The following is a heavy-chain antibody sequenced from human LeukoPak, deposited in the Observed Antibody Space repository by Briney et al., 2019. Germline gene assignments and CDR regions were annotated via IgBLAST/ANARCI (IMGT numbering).Heavy chain of an antibody. Sequence: SQTLSLTCTVSGVSIRSGGFYWSWIRQYPGKGLEWIGYIYYSGSTYYNPSLKSRINISVDTFKNQFSLKLSSVTAADTAVYYCARAPPTIAVAGSAFDIWGQGTLVTVSS. CDR2: IYYSGST. V-gene: IGHV4-31*03. CDR1: GVSIRSGGFY. J-gene: IGHJ3*02. D-gene: IGHD6-19*01. CDR3: ARAPPTIAVAGSAFDI.